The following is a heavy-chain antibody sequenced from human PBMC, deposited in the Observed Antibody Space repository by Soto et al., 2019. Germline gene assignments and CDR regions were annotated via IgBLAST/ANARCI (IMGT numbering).Heavy chain of an antibody. J-gene: IGHJ4*02. D-gene: IGHD6-13*01. CDR2: ISYDGSNK. Sequence: GGSLRLSCAASGFTFSSYGMHWVRQAPGKGLEWVAVISYDGSNKYYADSVKGRFTISRDNSKNTLYLQMNSLRAEDTAVYYCAKDYGPNLGGAAGTYFDYWGQGTLVTVSS. V-gene: IGHV3-30*18. CDR3: AKDYGPNLGGAAGTYFDY. CDR1: GFTFSSYG.